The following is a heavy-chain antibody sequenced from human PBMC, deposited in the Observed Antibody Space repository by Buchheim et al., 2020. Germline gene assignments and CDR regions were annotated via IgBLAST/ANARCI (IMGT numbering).Heavy chain of an antibody. J-gene: IGHJ4*02. D-gene: IGHD1-26*01. CDR1: GFTFTSYD. V-gene: IGHV1-8*01. Sequence: VQLVESGGGLVKPGGSLRLSCAASGFTFTSYDINWVRQATGQGLEWMGWMNPNSGNTGYAQKFQGRVTMTRNTSISTAYMELSSLRSEDTAVYYCARGLSVNLGDFDYWGQGTL. CDR3: ARGLSVNLGDFDY. CDR2: MNPNSGNT.